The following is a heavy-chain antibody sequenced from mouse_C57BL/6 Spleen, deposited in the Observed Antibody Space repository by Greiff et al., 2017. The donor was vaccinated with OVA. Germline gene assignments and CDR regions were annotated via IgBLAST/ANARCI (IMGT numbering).Heavy chain of an antibody. J-gene: IGHJ1*03. Sequence: QVQLQQPGAELVKPGASVKLSCKASGYTFTSYWMHWVQQRPGQGLEWIGMIHTNSGSTNYHEKLKSRATLAVDKATSTAYMQLSSLTSEDSAMYYCARARTTGYFDVWGTGTTVTVSS. V-gene: IGHV1-64*01. CDR3: ARARTTGYFDV. CDR1: GYTFTSYW. CDR2: IHTNSGST. D-gene: IGHD1-1*01.